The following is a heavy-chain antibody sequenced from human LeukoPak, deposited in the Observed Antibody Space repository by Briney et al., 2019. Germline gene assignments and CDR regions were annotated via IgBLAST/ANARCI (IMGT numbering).Heavy chain of an antibody. CDR1: GGSISSGGYS. D-gene: IGHD5-12*01. V-gene: IGHV4-30-2*01. Sequence: SETLSLTCAVSGGSISSGGYSWSWIRQPPGKGLEWIGYIYHRGSTYYNPSLKSRVTISVDRSKNQFSLKLSSVTAADTAVYYCARVSVVAQFFDYWGQGTLVTVSS. CDR2: IYHRGST. J-gene: IGHJ4*02. CDR3: ARVSVVAQFFDY.